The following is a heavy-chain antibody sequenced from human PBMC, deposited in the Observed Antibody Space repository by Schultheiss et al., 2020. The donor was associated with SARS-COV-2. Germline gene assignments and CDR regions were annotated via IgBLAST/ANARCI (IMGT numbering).Heavy chain of an antibody. CDR1: GGSISSGGYS. J-gene: IGHJ6*03. Sequence: SETLSLTCAVSGGSISSGGYSWSWIRQPPGKGLEWIGYIYHSGSTYYNPSLKSRVTISVDRSKNQFSLKLSSVTAADTAVYYCARVLGYCSSTSCYRGYYYYMDVWGKGTTVTVSS. CDR2: IYHSGST. CDR3: ARVLGYCSSTSCYRGYYYYMDV. V-gene: IGHV4-30-2*01. D-gene: IGHD2-2*02.